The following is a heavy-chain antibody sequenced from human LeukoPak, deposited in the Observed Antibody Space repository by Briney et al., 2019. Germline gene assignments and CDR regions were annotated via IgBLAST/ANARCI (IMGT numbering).Heavy chain of an antibody. D-gene: IGHD5-24*01. Sequence: GGSLRLSCAASGFTFSNYWMHWVRQAPGKGLVWVSRINADGSTINYADSVKGRFTISRDNAKNTLYPQMNSLAAEDTALYYCATAGNYRFDYWGQGILVTVSS. CDR3: ATAGNYRFDY. V-gene: IGHV3-74*01. CDR2: INADGSTI. CDR1: GFTFSNYW. J-gene: IGHJ4*02.